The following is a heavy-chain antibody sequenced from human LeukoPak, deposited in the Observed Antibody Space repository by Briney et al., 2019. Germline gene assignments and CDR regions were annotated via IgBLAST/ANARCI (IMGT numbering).Heavy chain of an antibody. V-gene: IGHV1-69*13. D-gene: IGHD5-24*01. CDR1: GGTFSSYA. Sequence: GASVKVSCKASGGTFSSYAISWVRQAPGQGLEWMGGIIPIFGTANYAQKFQGRVTITADESTSTAYMDLSSLRSEDTAVYYCCRDGYNTGDYWGQGTLVTVSS. J-gene: IGHJ4*02. CDR3: CRDGYNTGDY. CDR2: IIPIFGTA.